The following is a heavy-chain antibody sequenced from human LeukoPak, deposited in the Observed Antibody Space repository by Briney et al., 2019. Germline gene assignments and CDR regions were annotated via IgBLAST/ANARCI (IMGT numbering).Heavy chain of an antibody. CDR2: IYYSGST. CDR1: GGSISSYY. Sequence: PSETLSLTCTVSGGSISSYYWSWIRQPPGKGLEWIGYIYYSGSTNYNPSLESRVTISVDTSKNQFSLKLSSVTAADTAVYYCARGAKYDFWSGYYIYWGQGTLVTVSS. CDR3: ARGAKYDFWSGYYIY. J-gene: IGHJ4*02. V-gene: IGHV4-59*01. D-gene: IGHD3-3*01.